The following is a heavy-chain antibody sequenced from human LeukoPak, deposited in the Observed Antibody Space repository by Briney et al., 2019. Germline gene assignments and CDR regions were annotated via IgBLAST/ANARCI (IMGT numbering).Heavy chain of an antibody. Sequence: GGSLRLSYAASGLTVSSGYMYWVRQAPGEGLEWGCFFYRGESTCYAESVRGRFTISRDNSKNTLYLLMNSLIPEDTAVYYCAREVVSSPSYFDSWGQGTLVTVSS. CDR3: AREVVSSPSYFDS. D-gene: IGHD2-15*01. CDR1: GLTVSSGY. V-gene: IGHV3-53*01. CDR2: FYRGEST. J-gene: IGHJ4*02.